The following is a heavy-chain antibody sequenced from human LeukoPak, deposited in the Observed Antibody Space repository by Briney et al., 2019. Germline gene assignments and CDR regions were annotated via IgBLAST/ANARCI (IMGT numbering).Heavy chain of an antibody. CDR1: GGSFSSYY. V-gene: IGHV4-34*01. CDR2: INHSGST. J-gene: IGHJ4*02. D-gene: IGHD1-7*01. CDR3: ARVIGTGTTRFDY. Sequence: PSETLSLTCAVYGGSFSSYYWSWIRQPPGKGLEWIGEINHSGSTNYNPSLKSRVTISVDTSKNQFSLKLSSVTAADTAVYYCARVIGTGTTRFDYWGQGTLVTVSS.